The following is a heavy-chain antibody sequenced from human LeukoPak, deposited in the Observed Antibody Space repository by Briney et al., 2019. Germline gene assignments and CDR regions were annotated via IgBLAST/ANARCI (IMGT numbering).Heavy chain of an antibody. CDR2: IRGSTTTT. CDR3: TKDVSNFIGASDA. Sequence: PGGSLRLSCAASGFTFSTYAMSWVRQAPGKGLEWVSTIRGSTTTTLYADSVKGRFTISRDNSKNTLYLQVNSLRVEDTAIYYCTKDVSNFIGASDAWGQGTMVTVSS. J-gene: IGHJ3*01. CDR1: GFTFSTYA. V-gene: IGHV3-23*01. D-gene: IGHD2-8*01.